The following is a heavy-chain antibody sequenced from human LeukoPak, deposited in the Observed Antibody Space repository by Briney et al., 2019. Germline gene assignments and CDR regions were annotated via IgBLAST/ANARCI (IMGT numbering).Heavy chain of an antibody. Sequence: GESLKISCKGSGYNFSKYWIGCVRQMPGKGLEWMGIVYPDDSDVIYTASFEGHVTISAEKSTNTAYLQWRSLKASDTAMYFCVRNPSRDPQGIDYWGQGTLVTVSS. J-gene: IGHJ4*02. CDR1: GYNFSKYW. V-gene: IGHV5-51*01. CDR2: VYPDDSDV. CDR3: VRNPSRDPQGIDY. D-gene: IGHD1-14*01.